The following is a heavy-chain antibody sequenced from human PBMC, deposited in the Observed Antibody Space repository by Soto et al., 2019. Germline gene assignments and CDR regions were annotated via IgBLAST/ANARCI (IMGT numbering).Heavy chain of an antibody. J-gene: IGHJ4*02. D-gene: IGHD4-17*01. Sequence: QVQLVQSGAEVKKPGSSVKVSCKASGGTFSSSAISWVRQAPGQGLEWMGGFIPIFGTPTYAQDFQGRVTITADPSTSTAYMELSSLRSEGTAVYFCASPLAYGDPGRHGGQGTMVTVSS. CDR2: FIPIFGTP. CDR3: ASPLAYGDPGRH. V-gene: IGHV1-69*01. CDR1: GGTFSSSA.